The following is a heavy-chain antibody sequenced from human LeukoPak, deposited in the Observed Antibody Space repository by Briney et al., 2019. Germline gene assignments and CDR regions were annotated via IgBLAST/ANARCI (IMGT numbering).Heavy chain of an antibody. CDR1: GYTFTSYY. CDR3: VRGGAVTGRGDY. Sequence: ASVKVSCKASGYTFTSYYMHWVRQAPGQGLEWMGIINPSGGSTSYAQKFQGRVTMTRDTSTSTVYMELSSLRSDDTAVYYCVRGGAVTGRGDYWGPGTLVTVSS. CDR2: INPSGGST. J-gene: IGHJ4*02. D-gene: IGHD6-19*01. V-gene: IGHV1-46*01.